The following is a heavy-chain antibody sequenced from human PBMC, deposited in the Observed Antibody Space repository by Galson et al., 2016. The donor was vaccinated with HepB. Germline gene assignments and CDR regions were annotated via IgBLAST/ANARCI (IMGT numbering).Heavy chain of an antibody. Sequence: SLRLSCAASGFTFSSYGMGWARQTPAKGLEWVASISDNGDDINYTDSVRGRFTISRDNSKNMVFLQMNSLRAEDTAIYYCAKDWGLLTYFFDFWGQGTLVSVSS. D-gene: IGHD3-16*01. J-gene: IGHJ4*02. V-gene: IGHV3-23*01. CDR1: GFTFSSYG. CDR2: ISDNGDDI. CDR3: AKDWGLLTYFFDF.